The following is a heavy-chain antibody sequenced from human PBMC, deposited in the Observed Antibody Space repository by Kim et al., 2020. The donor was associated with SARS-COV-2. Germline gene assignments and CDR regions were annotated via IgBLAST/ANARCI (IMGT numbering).Heavy chain of an antibody. J-gene: IGHJ5*02. V-gene: IGHV4-61*01. D-gene: IGHD3-10*01. CDR1: GGSVSSGSYY. CDR2: IYYSGST. Sequence: SETLSLTCTVSGGSVSSGSYYWSWIRQPPGKGLEWIGYIYYSGSTNYNPSLKSRVTISVDTSKNQFSLKLSSVTAADTAVYYCARLALRTYSRHGALWFGPDWFDPWGQGTLVTVSS. CDR3: ARLALRTYSRHGALWFGPDWFDP.